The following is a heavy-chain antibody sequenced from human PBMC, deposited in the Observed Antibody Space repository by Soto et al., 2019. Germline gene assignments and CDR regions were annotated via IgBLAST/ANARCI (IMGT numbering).Heavy chain of an antibody. Sequence: QVQLVQSGSEVKKPGSSVKVSCKVSGGTFSTYAISWVRQAPGQGLEWMGGIIPVFRAPDYAQKFQGRVPITADESARTAFMELTGLRFEDTAVYYCARDKDRLRLGGNYYYMTDVWGQGTTVTVSS. V-gene: IGHV1-69*12. CDR1: GGTFSTYA. CDR3: ARDKDRLRLGGNYYYMTDV. J-gene: IGHJ6*02. CDR2: IIPVFRAP. D-gene: IGHD5-12*01.